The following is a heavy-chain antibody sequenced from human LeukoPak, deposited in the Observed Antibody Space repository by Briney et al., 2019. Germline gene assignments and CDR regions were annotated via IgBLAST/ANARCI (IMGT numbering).Heavy chain of an antibody. D-gene: IGHD6-13*01. J-gene: IGHJ4*02. CDR1: GFTFTSYA. CDR3: AKGGSSWSRFDY. V-gene: IGHV3-23*01. Sequence: GGSLRLSCATSGFTFTSYAMGWVRQAPGKGLEWVSTISSGGESTYYAYSVKGRFTISKDNSKNTLYLQMSSLSAEDTPVYYCAKGGSSWSRFDYWGQGTLVTVSS. CDR2: ISSGGEST.